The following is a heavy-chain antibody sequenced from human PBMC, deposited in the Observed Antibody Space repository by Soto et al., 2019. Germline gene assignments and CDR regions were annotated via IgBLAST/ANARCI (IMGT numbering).Heavy chain of an antibody. D-gene: IGHD5-18*01. J-gene: IGHJ5*02. CDR1: GVTLNNYI. Sequence: QVNLVQSGAEMRKPGSSVKVSCKTSGVTLNNYIIGWVRQAPGQGLEWMGRIIPILGIPNYSQRFQGNARMTAGRSTSTAFMELRRLRSEDTAVYFCARGGVVDGGGYSTWGQGTLVTVSS. V-gene: IGHV1-69*02. CDR2: IIPILGIP. CDR3: ARGGVVDGGGYST.